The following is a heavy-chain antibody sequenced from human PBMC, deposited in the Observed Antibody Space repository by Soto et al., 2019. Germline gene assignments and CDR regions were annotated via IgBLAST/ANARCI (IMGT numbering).Heavy chain of an antibody. CDR3: AVGRYFVRPLVPSAQISFDY. CDR2: IIPIFGTA. V-gene: IGHV1-69*13. Sequence: SVKVSCKASGGTFSSYAISWVRQAPGQGLEWTGGIIPIFGTANYAQKFQGRVTITADESTSTAYMELSSLRSEDTAVYYCAVGRYFVRPLVPSAQISFDYWGQGTLVTVSS. D-gene: IGHD3-9*01. CDR1: GGTFSSYA. J-gene: IGHJ4*02.